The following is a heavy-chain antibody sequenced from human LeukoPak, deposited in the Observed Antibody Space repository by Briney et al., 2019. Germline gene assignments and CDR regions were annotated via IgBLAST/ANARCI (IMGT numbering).Heavy chain of an antibody. J-gene: IGHJ6*02. V-gene: IGHV3-15*01. D-gene: IGHD6-13*01. CDR1: GFTFSNAW. CDR3: TSCYSWYCYYYYAMDV. CDR2: IKSKTDGGTT. Sequence: GGSLRLSCAASGFTFSNAWMSWVRQAPGKGLEWVGRIKSKTDGGTTDYAAPVKGRFTISRDDSRNTLYLQMNSLKTEDTAVYYCTSCYSWYCYYYYAMDVRGQGTTVTVSS.